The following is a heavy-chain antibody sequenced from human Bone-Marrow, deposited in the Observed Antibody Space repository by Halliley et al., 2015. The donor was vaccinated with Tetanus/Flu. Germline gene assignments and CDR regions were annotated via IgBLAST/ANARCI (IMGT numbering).Heavy chain of an antibody. Sequence: QLVQSGAEVKKPGSSVKVSCKASGGTFSSYAISWVRQAPGQGLEWMGGIIPIFGTANYAQKFQGRVTITAGKSTSTAYMELSSLRSEDTAVYYCAGAGHCSSSSCQAHYYGMDVWGQGTTATVSS. J-gene: IGHJ6*02. CDR1: GGTFSSYA. V-gene: IGHV1-69*06. CDR2: IIPIFGTA. D-gene: IGHD2-2*01. CDR3: AGAGHCSSSSCQAHYYGMDV.